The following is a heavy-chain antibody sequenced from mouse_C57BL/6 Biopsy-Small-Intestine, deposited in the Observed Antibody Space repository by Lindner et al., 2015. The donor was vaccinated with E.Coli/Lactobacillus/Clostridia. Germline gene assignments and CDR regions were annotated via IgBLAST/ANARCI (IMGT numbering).Heavy chain of an antibody. Sequence: QLQESGAELMKPGASVKLSCKATGYTFAGYWIEWVKQRPGHGLEWVGEILPGSADANYNEKFKAKATLTVDKSSSTAYMQLKSLTSEDSAVYYCARRPLLWLRRGAMDYWGQGTSVTVSS. CDR2: ILPGSADA. J-gene: IGHJ4*01. D-gene: IGHD2-2*01. CDR3: ARRPLLWLRRGAMDY. CDR1: GYTFAGYW. V-gene: IGHV1-9*01.